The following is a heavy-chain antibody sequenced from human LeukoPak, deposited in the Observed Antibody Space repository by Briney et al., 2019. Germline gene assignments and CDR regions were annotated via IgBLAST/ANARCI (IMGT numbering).Heavy chain of an antibody. CDR3: ARASTPSIAVAPPSGMDV. V-gene: IGHV3-30*04. D-gene: IGHD6-19*01. CDR2: ISYDGSNK. CDR1: GFTFSSYA. Sequence: GGSLRLSCAASGFTFSSYAMHWVRQAPGKGLEWVAVISYDGSNKYYADSVKGRFTISRDNSKNTLYLQVNSLRAEDTAVYYCARASTPSIAVAPPSGMDVWGKGTTVTVSS. J-gene: IGHJ6*04.